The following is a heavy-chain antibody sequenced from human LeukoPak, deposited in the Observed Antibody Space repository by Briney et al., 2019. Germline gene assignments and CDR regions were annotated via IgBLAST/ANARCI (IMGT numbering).Heavy chain of an antibody. J-gene: IGHJ5*02. CDR1: GGSINGHY. V-gene: IGHV4-59*11. CDR2: IYYSGST. CDR3: ARGYSSSWARGNWFDP. D-gene: IGHD6-13*01. Sequence: PSETLSLTCTVSGGSINGHYWSWIRQPPGKGLEWIGYIYYSGSTNYNPSLKSRVTISVDTSKNQFSLKLSSVTAADTAVYYCARGYSSSWARGNWFDPWGQGTLVTVSS.